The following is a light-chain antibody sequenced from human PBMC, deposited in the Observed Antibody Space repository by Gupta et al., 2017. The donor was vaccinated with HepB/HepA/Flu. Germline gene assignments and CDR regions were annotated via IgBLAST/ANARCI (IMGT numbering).Light chain of an antibody. J-gene: IGLJ1*01. V-gene: IGLV1-40*01. CDR2: DNY. Sequence: QSVLTQPPSVSGAPGQRVTISCTGYSFNIGANHTVHWYQQVPGKAPKLLIYDNYNRTSGVPDRFSGSRSGTSASLAITGLQAEDESDYYCQSYDKSLIAYVFGTGTTVTVL. CDR3: QSYDKSLIAYV. CDR1: SFNIGANHT.